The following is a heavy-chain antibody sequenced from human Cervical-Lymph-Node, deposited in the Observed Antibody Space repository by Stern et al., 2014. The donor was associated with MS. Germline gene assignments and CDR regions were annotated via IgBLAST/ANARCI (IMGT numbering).Heavy chain of an antibody. D-gene: IGHD6-13*01. Sequence: VQLVESGAEAKTPRASAKASCTASGYTFTGYYPHSVRQAPGHGLARTGRINPNSGGTNYAQKLQGRVTMTRDTSISTAYMELSRLRSDDTAVYYCATPGIAALKGDYWGQGTLVTVSS. J-gene: IGHJ4*02. CDR1: GYTFTGYY. CDR3: ATPGIAALKGDY. V-gene: IGHV1-2*06. CDR2: INPNSGGT.